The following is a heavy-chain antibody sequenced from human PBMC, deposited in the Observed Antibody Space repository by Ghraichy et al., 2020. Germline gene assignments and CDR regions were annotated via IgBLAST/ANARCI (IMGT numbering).Heavy chain of an antibody. CDR1: GFTFRSKG. J-gene: IGHJ4*02. CDR3: ARDLGYASSWCDY. V-gene: IGHV3-33*01. CDR2: IWYDGSNK. D-gene: IGHD6-13*01. Sequence: GGSLRLSCAASGFTFRSKGMHWVRQAPGKGLEWVALIWYDGSNKNYGDSVKGRFTISRDNSKNTLYLQMNSLRAEDTAVYYCARDLGYASSWCDYWGQGTLVTVSS.